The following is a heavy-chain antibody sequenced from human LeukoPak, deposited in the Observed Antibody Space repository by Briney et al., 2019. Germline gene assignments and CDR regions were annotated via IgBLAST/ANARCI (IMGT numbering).Heavy chain of an antibody. V-gene: IGHV1-2*02. CDR1: GYTFTGYY. CDR2: INPNSGGT. Sequence: ASVKVSCKASGYTFTGYYMHWVRQAPGQGLEWMGWINPNSGGTNYAQKFQGRGTMTRETSISTAYMELSRLRSDDTAVYYCARAGVRKSEYSSSPYWGQGTLVTVSS. CDR3: ARAGVRKSEYSSSPY. J-gene: IGHJ4*02. D-gene: IGHD6-6*01.